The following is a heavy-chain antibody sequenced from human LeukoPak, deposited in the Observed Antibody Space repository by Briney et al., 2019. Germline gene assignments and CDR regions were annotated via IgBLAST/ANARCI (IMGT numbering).Heavy chain of an antibody. CDR1: GFTFSIHG. J-gene: IGHJ4*02. D-gene: IGHD3-16*01. CDR3: AKDGAIGTYFES. V-gene: IGHV3-30*02. CDR2: TRYDESIK. Sequence: PGGSLRLSCGGSGFTFSIHGMYWVRQAPGKGLEWVAFTRYDESIKTYADSVKGRFTISRGNSKDTLYLQMNSLRPEDTAVYYCAKDGAIGTYFESWGQGTLVTVSS.